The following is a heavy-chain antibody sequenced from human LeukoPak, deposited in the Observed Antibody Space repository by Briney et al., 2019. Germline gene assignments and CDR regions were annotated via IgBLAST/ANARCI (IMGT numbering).Heavy chain of an antibody. V-gene: IGHV3-11*01. J-gene: IGHJ4*02. Sequence: GGSLRLSCAASGFTFSDYYMSWVRQAPGKGLEWVAYISSTSNTIYYTDSLRGRFTISRDNAKTSLYLQMNSLRAEDTAVYYCAGAKRYCSSTSCPIEYSSSSEPRPPFDYRGQGTLVTVSS. D-gene: IGHD2-2*01. CDR2: ISSTSNTI. CDR1: GFTFSDYY. CDR3: AGAKRYCSSTSCPIEYSSSSEPRPPFDY.